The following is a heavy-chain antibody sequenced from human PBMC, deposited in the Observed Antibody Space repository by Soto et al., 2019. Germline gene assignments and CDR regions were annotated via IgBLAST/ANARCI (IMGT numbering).Heavy chain of an antibody. CDR1: GFTFRSYW. CDR2: INSDGSST. Sequence: PGGSLRLSCAASGFTFRSYWMQWVRQAPGKGLVWVSWINSDGSSTRYADSVKGRFTISRDNVKNTLYLQMNSLRAEDTAVYYCASGGSSLNFDSWGQGTLVTVSS. V-gene: IGHV3-74*01. CDR3: ASGGSSLNFDS. J-gene: IGHJ4*02. D-gene: IGHD6-6*01.